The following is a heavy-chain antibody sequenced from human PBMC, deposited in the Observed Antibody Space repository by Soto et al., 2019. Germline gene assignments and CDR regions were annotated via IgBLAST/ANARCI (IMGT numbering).Heavy chain of an antibody. V-gene: IGHV4-34*01. CDR1: GESFSGYY. D-gene: IGHD1-1*01. J-gene: IGHJ5*02. CDR2: INHSGSP. CDR3: ATANWSHHYFDP. Sequence: SETLSLTCAVYGESFSGYYWSWLRQPPGKGLEWIGEINHSGSPNYNPSLKSRVTISVDTSKNQFSLKMTSVTAADTAVYYCATANWSHHYFDPWGQGTLVTVSS.